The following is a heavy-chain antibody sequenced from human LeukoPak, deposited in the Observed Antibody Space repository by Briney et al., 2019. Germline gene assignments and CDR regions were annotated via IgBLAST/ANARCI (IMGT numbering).Heavy chain of an antibody. CDR2: IRNDGSNE. J-gene: IGHJ5*02. V-gene: IGHV3-30*02. D-gene: IGHD2-15*01. Sequence: GGTLRLSCAESGFTFRDYGMHWIRQAPGKGLEWVAFIRNDGSNEYYPDSVKGRFTISRDNSRNTLYLQMNSLRDEDTAVYYCAKGGSASRNWFDPWGQGTLVTVSS. CDR3: AKGGSASRNWFDP. CDR1: GFTFRDYG.